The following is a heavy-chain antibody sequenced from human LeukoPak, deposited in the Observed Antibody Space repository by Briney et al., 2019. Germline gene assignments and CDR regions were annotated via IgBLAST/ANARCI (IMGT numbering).Heavy chain of an antibody. CDR2: ISYDETNK. V-gene: IGHV3-30*03. CDR1: GFTFSSYG. Sequence: GGSLSLSCAASGFTFSSYGMHWVRQAPAKGLQWVAVISYDETNKYYADSVKGRLTISRDNSKNPLYLQMNSLRAEDTAVYYCARPIGTSSTLDYWGQGTLVSVSS. D-gene: IGHD1-14*01. CDR3: ARPIGTSSTLDY. J-gene: IGHJ4*02.